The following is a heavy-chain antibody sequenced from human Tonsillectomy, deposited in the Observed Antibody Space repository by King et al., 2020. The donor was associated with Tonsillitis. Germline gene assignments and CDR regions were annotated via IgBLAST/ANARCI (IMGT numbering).Heavy chain of an antibody. J-gene: IGHJ4*02. CDR3: AKGDVSRD. Sequence: VQLVESGGGLVQPGGSLRLSCAASGFTFSSFGMSWVRQAPGKGLEWVSSISGGGGSTNYADSVKGRFTISRDNSMHTLYLQMNSLRAEDTAVYYCAKGDVSRDWGQGTLVTVSS. D-gene: IGHD3-10*02. CDR2: ISGGGGST. CDR1: GFTFSSFG. V-gene: IGHV3-23*04.